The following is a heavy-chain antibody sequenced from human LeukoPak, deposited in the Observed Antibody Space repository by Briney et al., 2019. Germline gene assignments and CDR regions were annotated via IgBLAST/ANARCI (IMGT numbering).Heavy chain of an antibody. CDR3: ARVGYIYSCDY. CDR1: GYTFSSQG. Sequence: ASVKVSCKASGYTFSSQGVGWVRQAPGKGLEWMGWINPYSGNRNYAQKLQGRVTLTTDPSTSTAYMELTSLRSDDTAVYYCARVGYIYSCDYWGQGTLVTVSS. V-gene: IGHV1-18*01. CDR2: INPYSGNR. D-gene: IGHD5-18*01. J-gene: IGHJ4*02.